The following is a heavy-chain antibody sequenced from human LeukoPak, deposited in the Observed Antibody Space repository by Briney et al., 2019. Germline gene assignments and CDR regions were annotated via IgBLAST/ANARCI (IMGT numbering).Heavy chain of an antibody. Sequence: GGSLRLSCAASGFTFSSYAMSWVRQAPGKGLEWVSAISGSGGSTYYADSVKGRFTISRDNSKNTLYLQMNSLRAEDTAVYYCATKSSGYNTFFDYWGQGTLVTVSS. CDR3: ATKSSGYNTFFDY. J-gene: IGHJ4*02. CDR1: GFTFSSYA. CDR2: ISGSGGST. V-gene: IGHV3-23*01. D-gene: IGHD3-22*01.